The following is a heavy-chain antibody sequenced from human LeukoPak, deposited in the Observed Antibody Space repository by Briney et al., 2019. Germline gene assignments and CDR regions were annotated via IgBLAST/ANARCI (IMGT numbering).Heavy chain of an antibody. CDR3: ARAAGGGKLLRFGELLPYYFDY. D-gene: IGHD3-10*01. CDR1: GYTFTSYG. J-gene: IGHJ4*02. Sequence: ASVKVSCKASGYTFTSYGISWVRQAPGQGLEWMGWISAYNGNTNYAQKLQGRVTMTTDTSTSTAYMELRSLRSDDTAVYYCARAAGGGKLLRFGELLPYYFDYWGQGTLVTVSS. CDR2: ISAYNGNT. V-gene: IGHV1-18*01.